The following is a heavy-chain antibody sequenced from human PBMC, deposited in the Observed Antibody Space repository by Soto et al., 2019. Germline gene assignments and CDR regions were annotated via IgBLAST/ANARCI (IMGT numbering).Heavy chain of an antibody. D-gene: IGHD2-15*01. Sequence: QVQLVQSGAEVKKPGASVKVSCKASGYTFTGYYMHWVRQAPGQGLEWMGWINPNSGGTNYAQKFQGWVTMTRDTXIXTXXMGLSRLRSDDTAVYYCARDGGYCSGGSCYSILDYWGQGTLVTVSS. CDR2: INPNSGGT. CDR3: ARDGGYCSGGSCYSILDY. V-gene: IGHV1-2*04. CDR1: GYTFTGYY. J-gene: IGHJ4*02.